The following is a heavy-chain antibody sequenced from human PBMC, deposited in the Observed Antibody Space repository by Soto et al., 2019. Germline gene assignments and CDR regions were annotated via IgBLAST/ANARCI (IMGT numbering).Heavy chain of an antibody. Sequence: LSLTCTVSGGSISSSSYYWGWIRQPPGKGLEWIGSIYYSGSTYYNPSLKSRVTISVDTSKNQFSLKLSSVTAADTAVYYCARPKDSSGYYYGGAFDIWGQGTMVTVSS. D-gene: IGHD3-22*01. CDR1: GGSISSSSYY. CDR3: ARPKDSSGYYYGGAFDI. J-gene: IGHJ3*02. V-gene: IGHV4-39*01. CDR2: IYYSGST.